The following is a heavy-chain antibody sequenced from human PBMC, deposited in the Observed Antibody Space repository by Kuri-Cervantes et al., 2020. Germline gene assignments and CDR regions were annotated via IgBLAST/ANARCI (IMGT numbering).Heavy chain of an antibody. J-gene: IGHJ6*02. CDR2: IGTAGDT. Sequence: LSLTCAASGFTFDDYAMHWVRQAAGKGLEWVSAIGTAGDTYYPGSVKGRFTISRENAKNSLYLQMNSLRAGDTAVYYCARDRRSSPGGMDVWGQGTTVTVSS. CDR3: ARDRRSSPGGMDV. D-gene: IGHD2-2*01. V-gene: IGHV3-13*01. CDR1: GFTFDDYA.